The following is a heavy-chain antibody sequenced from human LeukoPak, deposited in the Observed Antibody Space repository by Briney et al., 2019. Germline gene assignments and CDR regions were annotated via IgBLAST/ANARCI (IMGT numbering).Heavy chain of an antibody. CDR3: ARLVMDDFWSGYYEK. Sequence: GESLKISCKGSGYSFTSQWIGWVRQMPGKGLEWMGIIHPGDSDTRYSPSFQGQVTISADKSISTAYLQWSSLKASDTAMYYCARLVMDDFWSGYYEKWGQGTLVTVSS. D-gene: IGHD3-3*01. J-gene: IGHJ4*02. CDR1: GYSFTSQW. CDR2: IHPGDSDT. V-gene: IGHV5-51*01.